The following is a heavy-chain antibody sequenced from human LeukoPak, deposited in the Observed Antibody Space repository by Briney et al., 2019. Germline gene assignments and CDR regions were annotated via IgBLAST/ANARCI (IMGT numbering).Heavy chain of an antibody. CDR2: IIPMFNAV. CDR3: ARGLRASGYDPHPPFGY. J-gene: IGHJ4*02. CDR1: GGTFSNYA. Sequence: SVKVSCKASGGTFSNYAISWVRQAPGQGLEWMGGIIPMFNAVDYAQKFQDRVTISTDGSTTIVYMELSSLRSEDTAVYYCARGLRASGYDPHPPFGYWGQGTLVTVSS. V-gene: IGHV1-69*05. D-gene: IGHD5-12*01.